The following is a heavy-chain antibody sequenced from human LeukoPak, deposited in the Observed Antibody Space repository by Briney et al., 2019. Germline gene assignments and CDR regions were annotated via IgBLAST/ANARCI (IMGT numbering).Heavy chain of an antibody. D-gene: IGHD3-22*01. V-gene: IGHV4-39*07. CDR2: IYYSGST. J-gene: IGHJ4*02. Sequence: SETLSLTCTVSGGSISSSSYYWGWIRQPPGKGLEWIGSIYYSGSTYYNPSLKSRVTISVDTSKNQFSLKLSSVTAADTAVYYCARENSDYYYDSSGYYGTFDYWGQGTLVTVSS. CDR1: GGSISSSSYY. CDR3: ARENSDYYYDSSGYYGTFDY.